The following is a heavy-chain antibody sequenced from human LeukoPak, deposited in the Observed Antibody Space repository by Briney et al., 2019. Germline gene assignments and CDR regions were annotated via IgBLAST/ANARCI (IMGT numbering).Heavy chain of an antibody. Sequence: ASVKVSCTASGYTFTIYGISWVRQAPGQGLEWMGWISAYNGNTNYAQKLQGRVTMTTDTSTSTAYMELRSLRSDDTAVYYCARVPVAARNYYYYGMDVWGQGTTVTVSS. CDR2: ISAYNGNT. D-gene: IGHD6-6*01. CDR3: ARVPVAARNYYYYGMDV. J-gene: IGHJ6*02. V-gene: IGHV1-18*01. CDR1: GYTFTIYG.